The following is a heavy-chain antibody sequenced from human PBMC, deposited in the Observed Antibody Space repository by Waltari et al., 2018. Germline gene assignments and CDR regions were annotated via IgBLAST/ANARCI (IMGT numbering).Heavy chain of an antibody. D-gene: IGHD3-10*01. CDR3: AKGIRATATYFYMDV. CDR2: ISDDGQTS. J-gene: IGHJ6*03. Sequence: ARLEESGGGLEPPGKSLRRSCSASGFTFSTYAMTWVRQAPGKGLDWVSSISDDGQTSLYADSVKGRCIISRDNSKSTLFLHLNSLRGDDTARYYCAKGIRATATYFYMDVWGKGTTVTVSS. V-gene: IGHV3-23*04. CDR1: GFTFSTYA.